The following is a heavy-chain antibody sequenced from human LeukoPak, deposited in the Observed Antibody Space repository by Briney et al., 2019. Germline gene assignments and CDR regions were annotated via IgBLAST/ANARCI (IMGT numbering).Heavy chain of an antibody. CDR2: IYYRGGT. CDR1: GGSISSHY. Sequence: PSETLSLTCTVSGGSISSHYWTWIRQPPGKGLEWIGYIYYRGGTNYNPSLQSRVTISVDTSKNQFSLKLSSVTAADTAVYYCARGRNDSSGYSGSDYWGQGTLVTVSS. D-gene: IGHD3-22*01. CDR3: ARGRNDSSGYSGSDY. V-gene: IGHV4-59*11. J-gene: IGHJ4*02.